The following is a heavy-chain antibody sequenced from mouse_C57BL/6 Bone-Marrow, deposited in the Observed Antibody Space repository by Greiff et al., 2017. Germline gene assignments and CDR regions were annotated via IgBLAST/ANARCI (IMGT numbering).Heavy chain of an antibody. Sequence: EVKLVESGGGLVKPGGSLKLSCAASGFTFSSYAMSWVRQTPEKRLEWVATISDGGSYTYYPDNVKGRFTISRDNAKNNLYLQMSHLKSEETAMYYCARDGGWLLPSWFAYWGQGTLVTVSA. CDR3: ARDGGWLLPSWFAY. D-gene: IGHD2-3*01. J-gene: IGHJ3*01. CDR2: ISDGGSYT. CDR1: GFTFSSYA. V-gene: IGHV5-4*01.